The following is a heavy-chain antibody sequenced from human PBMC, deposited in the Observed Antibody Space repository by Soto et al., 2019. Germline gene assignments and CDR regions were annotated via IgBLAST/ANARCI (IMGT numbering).Heavy chain of an antibody. CDR1: GLTFSGHA. CDR2: ISESGDRT. D-gene: IGHD3-10*01. J-gene: IGHJ5*02. CDR3: MPGSSGAQGEDR. Sequence: LRLSCAASGLTFSGHAMTWVRQAPGKGLEWVSTISESGDRTFYADSVKGRFTISRDNSKNTLFLHLRSLRVEDTAIYYCMPGSSGAQGEDRWGQGTLVTVSS. V-gene: IGHV3-23*01.